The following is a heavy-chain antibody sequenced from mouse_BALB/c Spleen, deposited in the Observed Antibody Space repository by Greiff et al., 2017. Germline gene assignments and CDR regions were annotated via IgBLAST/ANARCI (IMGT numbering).Heavy chain of an antibody. CDR3: ARGLAYDVDAMDY. Sequence: QVQLQQSGAELAKPGASVKMSCKASGYTFTSYWMHWVKQRPGQGLEWIGYINPSTGYTEYNQKFKDKATLTADKSSSTAYMQLSSLTSEDSAVYYCARGLAYDVDAMDYWGQGTSVTVSS. CDR1: GYTFTSYW. D-gene: IGHD2-12*01. V-gene: IGHV1-7*01. CDR2: INPSTGYT. J-gene: IGHJ4*01.